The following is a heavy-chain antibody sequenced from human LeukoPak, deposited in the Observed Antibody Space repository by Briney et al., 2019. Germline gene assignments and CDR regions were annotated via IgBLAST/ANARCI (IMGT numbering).Heavy chain of an antibody. CDR3: ASGSITMIRGVIYYYYGLDV. Sequence: ASVKVSCKASGYTLTTYGVSWVRQAPGQGLEWMGWISGCNGHTNYAQKLQGRVTMTTDTSTSTAYLELRSLRSDDTALYYCASGSITMIRGVIYYYYGLDVWGQGTTVTVSS. J-gene: IGHJ6*02. D-gene: IGHD3-10*01. CDR2: ISGCNGHT. V-gene: IGHV1-18*01. CDR1: GYTLTTYG.